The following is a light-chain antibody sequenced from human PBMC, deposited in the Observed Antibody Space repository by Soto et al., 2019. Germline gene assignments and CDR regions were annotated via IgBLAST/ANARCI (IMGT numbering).Light chain of an antibody. J-gene: IGLJ2*01. V-gene: IGLV2-11*01. CDR1: SRDVGAYNY. CDR3: CSSAGSSTVI. CDR2: DVS. Sequence: QAVVTQPRSVSGSPGQSVTISCTGTSRDVGAYNYVSWYQQHPGKAPKLIIYDVSKWPSGVPDRFSGSKSGNTASLTISWLQAEDEADYYCCSSAGSSTVIFGGGTKLTVL.